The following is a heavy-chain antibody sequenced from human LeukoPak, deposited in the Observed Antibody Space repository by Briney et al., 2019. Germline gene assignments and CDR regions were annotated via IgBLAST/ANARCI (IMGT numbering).Heavy chain of an antibody. CDR3: ARDVRLQSYFDY. CDR2: IRSDASNT. D-gene: IGHD3-10*02. Sequence: GGSLRLSCAGSGFSFSSYGMHWVRQAPGQGLEWMAFIRSDASNTYYADSVKGRFTISRDNAKNSLYLQMNSPRAEDTAVYYCARDVRLQSYFDYWGQGTLVTVSS. CDR1: GFSFSSYG. V-gene: IGHV3-30*02. J-gene: IGHJ4*02.